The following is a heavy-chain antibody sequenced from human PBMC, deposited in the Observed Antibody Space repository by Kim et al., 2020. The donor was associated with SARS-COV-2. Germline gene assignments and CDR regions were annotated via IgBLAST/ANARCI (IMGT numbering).Heavy chain of an antibody. Sequence: SETLSLTCAVSGGSISSGGYSWSWIRQPPGKGLEWIGYIYHSGSTYYNPSLKSRDTISVDRSKNQFSLKLSSVTAADTAEYYCARGMMNYDFWSGRSGDKGYYFDYWGQGTLVTVSS. CDR3: ARGMMNYDFWSGRSGDKGYYFDY. CDR1: GGSISSGGYS. D-gene: IGHD3-3*01. CDR2: IYHSGST. V-gene: IGHV4-30-2*01. J-gene: IGHJ4*02.